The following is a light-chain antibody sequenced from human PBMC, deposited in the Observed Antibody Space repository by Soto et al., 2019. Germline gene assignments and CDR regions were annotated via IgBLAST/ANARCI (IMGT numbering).Light chain of an antibody. Sequence: EIVMTQSPATLSVSPGERATLSCRASQSVSSNLAWYQQKPGQAPRLLTYGASTRATGIPARSSGSGSGTEFTLTISSLQSEDFAVYYCQQYNNWPRTFGQGTKV. CDR2: GAS. CDR3: QQYNNWPRT. CDR1: QSVSSN. V-gene: IGKV3-15*01. J-gene: IGKJ1*01.